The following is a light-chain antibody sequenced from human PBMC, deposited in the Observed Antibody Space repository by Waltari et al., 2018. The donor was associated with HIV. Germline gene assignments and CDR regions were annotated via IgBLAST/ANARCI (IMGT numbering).Light chain of an antibody. CDR1: QSISTS. CDR3: QQTSSSISWT. J-gene: IGKJ1*01. Sequence: DIQMTQSPSSLSASVGDRVTITCRAGQSISTSLNWYQQKPGKAPKLLIYAASRLQSGVPSRFSGSGSVTDFTLTISSLQPDDFASYYCQQTSSSISWTFGQGTKVDIK. V-gene: IGKV1-39*01. CDR2: AAS.